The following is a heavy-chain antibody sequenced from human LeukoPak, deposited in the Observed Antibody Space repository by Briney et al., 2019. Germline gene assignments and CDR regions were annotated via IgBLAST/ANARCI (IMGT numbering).Heavy chain of an antibody. Sequence: ASVKVSCKASGCTFTSYDINWVRQATGQGLEWMGWMNPNSGNTGYAQKFQGRVTMTRNTSISTAYMELSSLRSEDTAVYYCARGGSRELQYSSSIFDYWGQGTLVTVSS. CDR1: GCTFTSYD. D-gene: IGHD6-6*01. CDR2: MNPNSGNT. V-gene: IGHV1-8*01. CDR3: ARGGSRELQYSSSIFDY. J-gene: IGHJ4*02.